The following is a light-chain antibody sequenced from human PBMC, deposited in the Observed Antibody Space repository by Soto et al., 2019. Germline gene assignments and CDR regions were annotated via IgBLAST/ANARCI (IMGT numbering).Light chain of an antibody. J-gene: IGLJ3*02. V-gene: IGLV1-40*01. Sequence: QSVLTQPPSVSGAPGQRVTISCTGSSSNIGAGYDVHWYQQLPGTAPKLLIYGNSNRPSGVPDRFSGSKSGTSASLAITELQAEDEADYYCQSYDSSLRGRVFGGGTKLTVL. CDR2: GNS. CDR3: QSYDSSLRGRV. CDR1: SSNIGAGYD.